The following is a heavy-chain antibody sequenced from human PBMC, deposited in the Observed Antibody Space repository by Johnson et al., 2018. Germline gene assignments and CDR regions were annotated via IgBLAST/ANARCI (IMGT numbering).Heavy chain of an antibody. Sequence: VQLQESGGDLVQXGGSRRLSCATSGFTFHLYAMNWVRQAPGKGLEWVAYISTSSNTIWYARSVKGRFTISSDNSQNTLYLQMRGLRADDTAIYYCARTDFWSGYLFDYWGQVTLVTVSS. CDR2: ISTSSNTI. V-gene: IGHV3-48*01. J-gene: IGHJ4*02. CDR3: ARTDFWSGYLFDY. D-gene: IGHD3-3*01. CDR1: GFTFHLYA.